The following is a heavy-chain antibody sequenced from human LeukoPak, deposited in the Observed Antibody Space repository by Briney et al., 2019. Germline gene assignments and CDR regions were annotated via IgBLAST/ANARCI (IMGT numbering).Heavy chain of an antibody. CDR3: AKALGAICGAGCSSRYFDC. CDR1: GFTFSNYA. Sequence: GGSLRLSCAASGFTFSNYAMSWVRQAPGKGLEWVSIISGSGDSAYSADSMKGRFTISRDNSKNTLYLQMDTLRAEDTAIYNCAKALGAICGAGCSSRYFDCWGQGTLVTVSS. CDR2: ISGSGDSA. D-gene: IGHD2-15*01. J-gene: IGHJ4*02. V-gene: IGHV3-23*01.